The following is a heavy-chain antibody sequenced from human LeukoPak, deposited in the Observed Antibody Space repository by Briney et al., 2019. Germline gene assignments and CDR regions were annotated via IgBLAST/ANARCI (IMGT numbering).Heavy chain of an antibody. V-gene: IGHV3-21*01. CDR2: ISSSSSYI. CDR3: ARDKGHYYDSSGWAL. CDR1: GFTFSSYS. D-gene: IGHD3-22*01. Sequence: GGSLRLSCAASGFTFSSYSMDWVRQAPGKGLEWVSSISSSSSYIYYADSVKGRFTISRDNAKNSLYLQMNSLRAEDTAVYYCARDKGHYYDSSGWALWGQGALVTVSS. J-gene: IGHJ4*02.